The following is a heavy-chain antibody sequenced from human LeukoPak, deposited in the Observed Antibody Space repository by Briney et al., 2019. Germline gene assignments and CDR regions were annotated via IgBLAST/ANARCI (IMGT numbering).Heavy chain of an antibody. CDR3: AREYSYGYDDWFDP. D-gene: IGHD5-18*01. V-gene: IGHV3-23*01. CDR2: ISPSGGST. Sequence: LTGGSLRLSCAASGFTFSNYGMSWFRQAPGKGLEWASAISPSGGSTYYADSVKGRFTISRDNSKNALYLQMNSLRAEDTAIYYCAREYSYGYDDWFDPWGQGTLVTVSS. J-gene: IGHJ5*02. CDR1: GFTFSNYG.